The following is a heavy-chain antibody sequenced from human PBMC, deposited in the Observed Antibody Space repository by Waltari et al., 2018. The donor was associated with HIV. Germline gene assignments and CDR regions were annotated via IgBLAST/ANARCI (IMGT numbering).Heavy chain of an antibody. CDR1: GYSFTSYD. J-gene: IGHJ4*02. CDR3: ARGGSTHTHFAY. V-gene: IGHV1-8*01. D-gene: IGHD1-26*01. Sequence: QVQLVQSGAEVKKPGASVKVSCKASGYSFTSYDINWVRQATGQGLEWMGWMTPSSGNTGSAQKFQGRVTMSRNTSVSTVYMELSTLTSDDTAIYCCARGGSTHTHFAYWGQGTLVTVSS. CDR2: MTPSSGNT.